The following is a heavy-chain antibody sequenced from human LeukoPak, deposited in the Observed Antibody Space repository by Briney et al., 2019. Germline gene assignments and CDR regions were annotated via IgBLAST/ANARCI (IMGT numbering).Heavy chain of an antibody. Sequence: KPSETLSLTRTVSGGSISSYYWSWIRQPAGKGLEWIGRIYTSGSTNYNPSLKSRVTISVDKSKNQFSLKLSSVTAADTAVYYCARGAPNPRYYYYMDVWGKGTTVTVSS. CDR3: ARGAPNPRYYYYMDV. V-gene: IGHV4-4*07. CDR2: IYTSGST. J-gene: IGHJ6*03. D-gene: IGHD1-14*01. CDR1: GGSISSYY.